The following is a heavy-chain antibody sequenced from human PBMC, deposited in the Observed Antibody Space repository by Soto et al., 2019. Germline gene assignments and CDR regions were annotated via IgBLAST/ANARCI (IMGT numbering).Heavy chain of an antibody. V-gene: IGHV1-69*01. CDR2: IIPIFGTA. J-gene: IGHJ5*02. D-gene: IGHD3-10*01. CDR1: GGTFSSYA. Sequence: QVQLVQSGAEVKKPGTSVKVSCKASGGTFSSYAISWVRQAPGQGLEWMGGIIPIFGTAKYAQTFQGRVTITADESTRTAYMDLSSLRSEDTAVYFCARGGNMVRGVSNWCGPWAQGTLVTVSA. CDR3: ARGGNMVRGVSNWCGP.